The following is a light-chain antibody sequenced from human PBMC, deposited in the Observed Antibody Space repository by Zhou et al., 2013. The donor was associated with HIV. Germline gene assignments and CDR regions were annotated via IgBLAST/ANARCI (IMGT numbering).Light chain of an antibody. Sequence: ETVMTQSPATLSVSPGEGATVSCRASQSVRSNLAWYQQKPGQAPRLLIFGASTRATGIPGRFSGSGSGTEFTLTITSLQSEDFGVYYCQQYNNWPWTFGQGTKVEIK. CDR3: QQYNNWPWT. CDR1: QSVRSN. V-gene: IGKV3-15*01. J-gene: IGKJ1*01. CDR2: GAS.